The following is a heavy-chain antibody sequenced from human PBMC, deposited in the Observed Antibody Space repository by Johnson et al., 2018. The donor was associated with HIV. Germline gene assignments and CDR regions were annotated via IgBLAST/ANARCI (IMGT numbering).Heavy chain of an antibody. Sequence: QVQLVESGGGVVQPGRSLRLSCAASGFTFSSYGMHWVRQAPGKGLEWVAVIWYDGSEKYYVDYVKGRFTISRDNAKNSLYLQMNSLRAEDTAVYYCARAMYTSGWSYDAFDIWGQGTKVTVSS. CDR1: GFTFSSYG. CDR3: ARAMYTSGWSYDAFDI. D-gene: IGHD6-19*01. CDR2: IWYDGSEK. J-gene: IGHJ3*02. V-gene: IGHV3-33*01.